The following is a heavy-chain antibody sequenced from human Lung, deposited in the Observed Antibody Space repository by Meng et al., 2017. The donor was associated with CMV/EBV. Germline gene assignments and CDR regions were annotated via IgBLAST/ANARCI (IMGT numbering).Heavy chain of an antibody. D-gene: IGHD2-2*01. CDR3: AGGYCSSTSCYLVFGY. CDR2: IYYSGST. J-gene: IGHJ4*02. V-gene: IGHV4-59*01. CDR1: VGSIRNYY. Sequence: VGSIRNYYWSWIRQPPGKGLEWIGYIYYSGSTNYNPSLKSRVTISVDTSKNQFSLKLSSVTAADTAVYYCAGGYCSSTSCYLVFGYWGQGTLVTVSS.